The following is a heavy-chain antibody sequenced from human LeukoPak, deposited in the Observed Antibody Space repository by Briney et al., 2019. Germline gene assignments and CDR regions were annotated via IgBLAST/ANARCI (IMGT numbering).Heavy chain of an antibody. Sequence: SETLSLTCAVYGGSFSGYYWSWIRQPPGKGLEWIGEINHSGSTNYNPSLKSRVTISVDTSKNQFSLKLSSVTAADTAVYYCATINSSRSSWFDPWGQGTLVTVSS. CDR3: ATINSSRSSWFDP. CDR1: GGSFSGYY. V-gene: IGHV4-34*01. D-gene: IGHD6-13*01. CDR2: INHSGST. J-gene: IGHJ5*02.